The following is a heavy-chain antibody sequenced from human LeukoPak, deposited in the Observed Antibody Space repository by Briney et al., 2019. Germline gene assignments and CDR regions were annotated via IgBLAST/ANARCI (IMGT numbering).Heavy chain of an antibody. V-gene: IGHV1-18*01. CDR1: GYTFTSYG. D-gene: IGHD3-3*01. CDR2: ISAYNGNT. J-gene: IGHJ5*02. CDR3: ARDVRGGEDYDFWSGVLYNWFDP. Sequence: AASVKVSCKASGYTFTSYGISWVRRAPGQGLEWMGWISAYNGNTNYAQKLQGRVTMTTDTSTSTAYMERRGLRSDDTAVYYCARDVRGGEDYDFWSGVLYNWFDPWGQGTLVTVSS.